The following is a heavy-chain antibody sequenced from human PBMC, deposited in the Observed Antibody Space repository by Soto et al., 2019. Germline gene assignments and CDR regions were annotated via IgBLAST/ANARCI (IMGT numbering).Heavy chain of an antibody. CDR1: GFTFSSYA. J-gene: IGHJ4*02. CDR3: AKGGPYGDCDY. V-gene: IGHV3-23*01. Sequence: EVQLLESGGGLVQPGGALRLSCAASGFTFSSYAMSWVRQAPGQGLEWVSAISGSGGSTYYADSVKGRFTISRDNSKNTLYLQMNRLRAEDTAVYCCAKGGPYGDCDYWGQGTLVTVSS. D-gene: IGHD4-17*01. CDR2: ISGSGGST.